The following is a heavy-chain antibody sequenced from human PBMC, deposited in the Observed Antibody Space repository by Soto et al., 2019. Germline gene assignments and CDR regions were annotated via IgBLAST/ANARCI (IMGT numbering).Heavy chain of an antibody. V-gene: IGHV3-23*01. CDR3: AKEQGRVAAALDY. Sequence: GGSLRLSCATSGFTFSSYAMSWVRQAPGKGLEWVSAISGSGGTTHHTDSLKGRFTISRDNSKNTLYLQMNSLTVEDTAVYYCAKEQGRVAAALDYWGQGTLVTVSS. CDR2: ISGSGGTT. J-gene: IGHJ4*02. D-gene: IGHD6-13*01. CDR1: GFTFSSYA.